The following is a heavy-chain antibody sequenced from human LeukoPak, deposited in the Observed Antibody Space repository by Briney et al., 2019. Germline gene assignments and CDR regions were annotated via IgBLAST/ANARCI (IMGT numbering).Heavy chain of an antibody. CDR1: GGSFSGYY. D-gene: IGHD6-13*01. CDR3: ARRKHSIAAAGTVDY. V-gene: IGHV4-34*01. Sequence: SETLSLTCAVYGGSFSGYYWSWIRQPPGKGLEWVGEINHSGSTNYIPSLKSRVTISVDTSKNQFSLKLSSVTAADTAVYYCARRKHSIAAAGTVDYWGQGTLVTVSS. J-gene: IGHJ4*02. CDR2: INHSGST.